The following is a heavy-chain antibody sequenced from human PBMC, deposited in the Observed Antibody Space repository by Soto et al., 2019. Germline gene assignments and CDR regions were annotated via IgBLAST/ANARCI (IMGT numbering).Heavy chain of an antibody. CDR2: ISYDGSNK. D-gene: IGHD3-3*01. J-gene: IGHJ6*02. V-gene: IGHV3-30-3*01. Sequence: QVQLVESGGGVVQPGRSLRLSCAASGFTFSSYAMHWVRQAPGKGLEWVAVISYDGSNKYYADSVKGRFTISRDNSKNTLYLQMNSLRAEDTAVYYCASLRITIFGVVITPYYYYGMDVWGQGTTVTVSS. CDR3: ASLRITIFGVVITPYYYYGMDV. CDR1: GFTFSSYA.